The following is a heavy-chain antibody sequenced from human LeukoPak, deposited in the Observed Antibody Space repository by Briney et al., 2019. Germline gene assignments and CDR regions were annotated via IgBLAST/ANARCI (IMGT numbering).Heavy chain of an antibody. D-gene: IGHD3-10*01. V-gene: IGHV4-34*01. CDR2: INHSGST. Sequence: KPSETLSLTCAVYGGSFSGYYWSWIRQPPGKGLEWIGEINHSGSTNYNPSLKSRVTISVDTSKNQFSLKLSSVTAADTAVYYCARSTILMVRGVIARRMGNWFDPWGQGTLVTVSS. J-gene: IGHJ5*02. CDR1: GGSFSGYY. CDR3: ARSTILMVRGVIARRMGNWFDP.